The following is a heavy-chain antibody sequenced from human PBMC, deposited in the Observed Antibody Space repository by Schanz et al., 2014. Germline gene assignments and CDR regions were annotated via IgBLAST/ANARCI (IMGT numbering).Heavy chain of an antibody. V-gene: IGHV3-23*01. Sequence: DVQLLESGGGLVQPGGSLRLSCAASGFTFTNYAMSWVRQAPGKGLEWVSSFNDGGVNKYYADSVKGRFTISSDNSKSTLYLQMNSLRAEDTAVYYCAKDAPYPFDLWGRGTLITVSS. J-gene: IGHJ2*01. CDR3: AKDAPYPFDL. CDR2: FNDGGVNK. CDR1: GFTFTNYA.